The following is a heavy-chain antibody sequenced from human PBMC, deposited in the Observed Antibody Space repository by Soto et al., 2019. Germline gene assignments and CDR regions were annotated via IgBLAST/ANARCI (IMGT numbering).Heavy chain of an antibody. J-gene: IGHJ2*01. CDR3: ARHSSGWYPNWYFDL. D-gene: IGHD6-19*01. CDR1: GFTFSSYE. CDR2: ISSSGSTI. V-gene: IGHV3-48*03. Sequence: GGSLRLSCAASGFTFSSYEMNWVRQAPGKGLEWVSYISSSGSTIYYADSVKGRFTISRDNAKNSLYLQMNSLRAEDTAVYYCARHSSGWYPNWYFDLWGRGTLVTVSS.